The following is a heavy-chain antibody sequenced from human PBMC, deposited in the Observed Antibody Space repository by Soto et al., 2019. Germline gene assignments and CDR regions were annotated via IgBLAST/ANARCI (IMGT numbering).Heavy chain of an antibody. Sequence: QLQLQESGPGLVKPSETLSLTCTVSGGSISSSSYYWGWIRQPPGKGLEWIGSIYYSGSTYYNPSLKSRVTISVDTSKNQFSLKLSSVTAADTAVYYCARHRAIAAAVNWFDPWGQGTLVTVSS. CDR3: ARHRAIAAAVNWFDP. CDR1: GGSISSSSYY. V-gene: IGHV4-39*01. J-gene: IGHJ5*02. D-gene: IGHD6-13*01. CDR2: IYYSGST.